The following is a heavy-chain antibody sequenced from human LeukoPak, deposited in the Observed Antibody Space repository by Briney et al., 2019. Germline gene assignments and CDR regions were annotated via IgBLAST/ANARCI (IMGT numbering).Heavy chain of an antibody. J-gene: IGHJ3*02. CDR3: ARDLPDSAVVVIGDAFDI. CDR1: GGTFSSYT. CDR2: IIPILGIA. V-gene: IGHV1-69*04. D-gene: IGHD3-22*01. Sequence: ASVKVSCKASGGTFSSYTISWVRRAPGQGLEWMGRIIPILGIANYAQKFQGRVTITADKSTSTAYMELSSLRSEDTAVYYCARDLPDSAVVVIGDAFDIWGQGTMVTVSS.